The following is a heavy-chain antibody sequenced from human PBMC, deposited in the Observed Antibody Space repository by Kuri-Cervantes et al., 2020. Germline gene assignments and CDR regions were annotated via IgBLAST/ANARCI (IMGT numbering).Heavy chain of an antibody. D-gene: IGHD2-15*01. Sequence: GGSLRLSCAASGFTFSSYSMNWVRQAPGKGLEWVSYISSSSSTIYYADSVKGRFTISRDNAKNSLYLQMNSLRDEDTAVYYCARVYCSGGSCYVGWYFDLWGRGTLVTVSS. CDR1: GFTFSSYS. CDR3: ARVYCSGGSCYVGWYFDL. CDR2: ISSSSSTI. J-gene: IGHJ2*01. V-gene: IGHV3-48*02.